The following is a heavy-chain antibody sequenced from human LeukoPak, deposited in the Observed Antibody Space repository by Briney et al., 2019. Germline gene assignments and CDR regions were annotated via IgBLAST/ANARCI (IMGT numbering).Heavy chain of an antibody. CDR3: ARRNILTEGEAFDI. J-gene: IGHJ3*02. CDR1: GGSISSYY. CDR2: IYNSGST. V-gene: IGHV4-59*08. Sequence: PSETLSLTCAVSGGSISSYYWTWIRQPPGKGLEWLGYIYNSGSTNYNPSLRSRVTISVDASKNQFSLNLNSVTAADTAVYYCARRNILTEGEAFDIWGQGTLVTVSS. D-gene: IGHD3-9*01.